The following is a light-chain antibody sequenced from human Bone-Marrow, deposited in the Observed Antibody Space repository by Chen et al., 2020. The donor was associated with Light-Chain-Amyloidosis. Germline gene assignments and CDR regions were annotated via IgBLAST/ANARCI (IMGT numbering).Light chain of an antibody. CDR2: AAS. CDR3: QQYDSYPPT. Sequence: DIQMTQSPSSLSASVGDRVTITCRASQDITNYLAWFQQRPGKAPKPLISAASSLQSGVPSRFSGSGSKPYFTLTISSLQPEDSATYYCQQYDSYPPTFGQGTKVEIK. J-gene: IGKJ1*01. V-gene: IGKV1-16*01. CDR1: QDITNY.